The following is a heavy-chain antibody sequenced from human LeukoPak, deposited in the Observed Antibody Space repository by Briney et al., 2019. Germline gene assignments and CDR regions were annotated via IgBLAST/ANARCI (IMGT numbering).Heavy chain of an antibody. CDR2: INQDGRKI. V-gene: IGHV3-7*01. CDR3: ATSGYSSGWGGWFDP. Sequence: GGSLRLSCAASGFTFSSFWMIWVRQAPGKGLEWVANINQDGRKIYYVDSVKGRFTISRDNAKNSLYLQMNSLRAEDTAVYYCATSGYSSGWGGWFDPWGQGTLVTVSS. J-gene: IGHJ5*02. CDR1: GFTFSSFW. D-gene: IGHD6-19*01.